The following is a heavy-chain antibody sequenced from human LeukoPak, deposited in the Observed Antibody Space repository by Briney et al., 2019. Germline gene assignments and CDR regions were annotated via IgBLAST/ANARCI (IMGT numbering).Heavy chain of an antibody. D-gene: IGHD1-26*01. V-gene: IGHV4-4*07. J-gene: IGHJ4*02. CDR2: IYTSGST. Sequence: SETLSLTCTVSGGSISSYYWSWIRQPPGKGLEWIGRIYTSGSTNYNPSLKSRVTMSVDTSKNQFSLKLSSVTAADTAVYYCASAGYIEGATLFDYWGQGTLVTVSS. CDR1: GGSISSYY. CDR3: ASAGYIEGATLFDY.